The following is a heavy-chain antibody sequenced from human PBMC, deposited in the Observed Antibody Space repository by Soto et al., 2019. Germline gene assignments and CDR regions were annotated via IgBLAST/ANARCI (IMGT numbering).Heavy chain of an antibody. D-gene: IGHD6-13*01. Sequence: GGSLRLSCAASGFTFTKSGMSWVRQAPGKGLEWVAGIGGSGRKTYYADSVKGRFSISRDNSKNSLFLQMNSLSADDTAIYYCAKDGLSDSPSATDYWGLGTLVTVSS. CDR3: AKDGLSDSPSATDY. V-gene: IGHV3-23*01. CDR1: GFTFTKSG. J-gene: IGHJ4*02. CDR2: IGGSGRKT.